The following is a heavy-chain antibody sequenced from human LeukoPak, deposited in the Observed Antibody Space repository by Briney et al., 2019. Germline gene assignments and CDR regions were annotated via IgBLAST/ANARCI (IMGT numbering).Heavy chain of an antibody. CDR2: IDPSDSYT. J-gene: IGHJ4*02. CDR3: ARRGYYDSSGYLTFDY. V-gene: IGHV5-10-1*01. D-gene: IGHD3-22*01. Sequence: GESLKISCKGSGYKFNNYWISWVRQMPGKGPEWMGRIDPSDSYTIYSPSFQGHVTISADKSISTAYLQWSSLKASDTAMYYCARRGYYDSSGYLTFDYWGQGTLVTVSS. CDR1: GYKFNNYW.